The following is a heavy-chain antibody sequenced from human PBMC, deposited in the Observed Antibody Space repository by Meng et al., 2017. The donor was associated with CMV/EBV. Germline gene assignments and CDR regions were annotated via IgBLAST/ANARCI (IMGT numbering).Heavy chain of an antibody. V-gene: IGHV3-30-3*01. J-gene: IGHJ4*02. Sequence: GSLKISCAASGFTFSSYAMHWVRQAPGKGLEWVAVISYDGSNKYYADSVKGRFTISRDNSKNTLYLQMNSLRAEDTAVYYCTTSTMVRGVTPHWGQGTLVTVSS. CDR3: TTSTMVRGVTPH. CDR2: ISYDGSNK. D-gene: IGHD3-10*01. CDR1: GFTFSSYA.